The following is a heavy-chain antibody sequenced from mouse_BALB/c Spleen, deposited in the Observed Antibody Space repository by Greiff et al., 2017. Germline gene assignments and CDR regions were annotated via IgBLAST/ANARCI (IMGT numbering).Heavy chain of an antibody. CDR1: GYSITSDYA. D-gene: IGHD1-1*01. CDR2: ISYSGST. Sequence: EVKLMESGPGLVKPSQSLSLTCTVTGYSITSDYAWNWIRQFPGNKLEWMGYISYSGSTSYNPSLKSRISITRDTSKNQFFLQLNSVTTEDTATYYCARSEVYYYGSSSFDYWGQGTTLTVSS. V-gene: IGHV3-2*02. CDR3: ARSEVYYYGSSSFDY. J-gene: IGHJ2*01.